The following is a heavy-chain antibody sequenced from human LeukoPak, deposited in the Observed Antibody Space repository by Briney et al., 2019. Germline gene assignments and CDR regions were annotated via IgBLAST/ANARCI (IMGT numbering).Heavy chain of an antibody. CDR3: ASRSIAAAGTPYFQH. V-gene: IGHV3-21*01. J-gene: IGHJ1*01. CDR2: ISSSSSYI. CDR1: GFTFSSYS. D-gene: IGHD6-13*01. Sequence: GGSLRLSCAASGFTFSSYSMNWVRQAPGKGLEWVSSISSSSSYIYYADSVKGRFTISRDNAKNSLYLQMNSLRAEDTAVYYCASRSIAAAGTPYFQHWGQGTLVTVSS.